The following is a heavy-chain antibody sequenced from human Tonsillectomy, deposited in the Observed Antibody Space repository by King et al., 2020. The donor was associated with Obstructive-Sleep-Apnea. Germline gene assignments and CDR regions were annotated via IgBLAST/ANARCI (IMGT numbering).Heavy chain of an antibody. CDR3: TRMVTAAYYYYAVDV. CDR1: GASISSTSYC. D-gene: IGHD2-8*01. Sequence: LQLQESGPGLVKPSETLSLTCSVSGASISSTSYCWGWIRQPPGKGLEWIGNIDYSGSTNYNPSLKNRITISVDKSKNQLSLRLRSVTAADTAVYFCTRMVTAAYYYYAVDVWGQGTTVTVSS. J-gene: IGHJ6*02. CDR2: IDYSGST. V-gene: IGHV4-39*07.